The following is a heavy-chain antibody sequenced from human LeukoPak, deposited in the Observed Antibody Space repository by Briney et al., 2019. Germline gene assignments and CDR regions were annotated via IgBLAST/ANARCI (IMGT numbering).Heavy chain of an antibody. J-gene: IGHJ4*02. CDR2: INSDGSTT. V-gene: IGHV3-74*01. D-gene: IGHD1-26*01. CDR1: RFTFSSYW. CDR3: ARRSSGSPPYYFDY. Sequence: GGSLRLSCAASRFTFSSYWMHWVRQAPGKGLVWVSRINSDGSTTNYADSVKGRFTISRDNAKNTLYLQMNSLRAEDTAVYYCARRSSGSPPYYFDYWGQGTLVTVSS.